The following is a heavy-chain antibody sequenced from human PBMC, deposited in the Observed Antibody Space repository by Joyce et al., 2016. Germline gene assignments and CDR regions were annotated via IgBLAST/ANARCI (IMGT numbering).Heavy chain of an antibody. CDR1: GGSISTYY. CDR2: IHYSGST. D-gene: IGHD6-19*01. Sequence: QVQLQESGPGLVKPSETLSLTCTVSGGSISTYYWGWIRQPPGKGLEWIGYIHYSGSTNYNPSLKSRVTMSIDTSKNQFSLKLTSVTAADTAVYYCARFSSVAGTEWGQGTLVTVSS. V-gene: IGHV4-59*13. J-gene: IGHJ4*02. CDR3: ARFSSVAGTE.